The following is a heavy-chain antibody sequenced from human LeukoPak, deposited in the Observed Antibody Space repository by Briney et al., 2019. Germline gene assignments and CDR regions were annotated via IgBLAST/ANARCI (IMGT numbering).Heavy chain of an antibody. D-gene: IGHD5-18*01. V-gene: IGHV1-2*02. Sequence: ASVKVSCKASGYTFTAYYIHWLRQAPGQGLEWMGWVNPNSGGPNYAQKFQDRVTMTRDTSISTAYMELSRLRSDDTAVYYCATGTNFYGYDYWGQGALVTVSS. CDR3: ATGTNFYGYDY. CDR1: GYTFTAYY. J-gene: IGHJ4*02. CDR2: VNPNSGGP.